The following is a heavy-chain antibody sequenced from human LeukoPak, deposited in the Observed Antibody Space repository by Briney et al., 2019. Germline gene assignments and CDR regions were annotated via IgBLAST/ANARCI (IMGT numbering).Heavy chain of an antibody. D-gene: IGHD3-22*01. CDR1: GYTFTGYY. V-gene: IGHV1-2*06. J-gene: IGHJ5*02. CDR3: ARAYDSSGGGNWFDP. CDR2: INPNSGGT. Sequence: ASVKVSCKASGYTFTGYYMHWVQQAPGQGLEWMGRINPNSGGTNYAQKFQGRVTMTRDTSISTAYMELSRLRSDDTAVYYCARAYDSSGGGNWFDPWGQGTLVTVSS.